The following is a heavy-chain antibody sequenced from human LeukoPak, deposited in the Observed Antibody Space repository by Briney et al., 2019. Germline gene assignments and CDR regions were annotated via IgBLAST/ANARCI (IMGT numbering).Heavy chain of an antibody. V-gene: IGHV4-34*01. D-gene: IGHD3-9*01. CDR2: IYHSGST. J-gene: IGHJ4*02. Sequence: SETLSLTCAVYGGSFSGYYWSWIRQPPGKGLEWIGYIYHSGSTYYNPSLKSRVTISVDRSKNQFSLKLSSVTAADTAVYYCARAHGTVLRYFDYWGQGTLVTVSS. CDR3: ARAHGTVLRYFDY. CDR1: GGSFSGYY.